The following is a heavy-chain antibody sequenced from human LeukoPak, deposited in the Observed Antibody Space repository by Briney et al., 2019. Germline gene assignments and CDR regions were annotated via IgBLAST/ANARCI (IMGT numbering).Heavy chain of an antibody. Sequence: ASVKVSCKTSGYTFSTYVFNWVRQAPGQGLEWMGWINPNSGGTNYARKFQGRVTMTRDTSITTAYMELSRLRSDDTAVYYCARDSGERGSGSYLIAYWGQGTLVTVSS. CDR1: GYTFSTYV. J-gene: IGHJ4*02. V-gene: IGHV1-2*02. CDR2: INPNSGGT. CDR3: ARDSGERGSGSYLIAY. D-gene: IGHD3-10*01.